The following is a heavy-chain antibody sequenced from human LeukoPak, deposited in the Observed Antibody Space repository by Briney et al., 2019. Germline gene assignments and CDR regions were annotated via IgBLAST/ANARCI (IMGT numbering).Heavy chain of an antibody. CDR2: IYYSGST. CDR3: ARGTYSGSYAPFDY. CDR1: GGSISSYY. V-gene: IGHV4-59*01. J-gene: IGHJ4*02. D-gene: IGHD1-26*01. Sequence: PSETLSLTCTVSGGSISSYYWSWIRQPPGKGLEWFGYIYYSGSTNYNPSLKSRVTISVDTSKNQFSLKLSSVTAADTAVYYCARGTYSGSYAPFDYWGQGTLVTVSS.